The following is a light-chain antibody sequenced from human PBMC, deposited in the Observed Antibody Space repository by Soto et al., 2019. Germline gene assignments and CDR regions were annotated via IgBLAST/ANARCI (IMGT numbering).Light chain of an antibody. J-gene: IGLJ3*02. CDR1: SSDVGGYNY. Sequence: QPVLTQPASVSGSPGQSITISCTGTSSDVGGYNYVSWYQQHPGKAPKVMIYEVSNRPSGVSNRFFGSKSGNTASLTISGLQAEDEADYYCSSYTSSSSWVFGGGTQLTVL. CDR2: EVS. CDR3: SSYTSSSSWV. V-gene: IGLV2-14*01.